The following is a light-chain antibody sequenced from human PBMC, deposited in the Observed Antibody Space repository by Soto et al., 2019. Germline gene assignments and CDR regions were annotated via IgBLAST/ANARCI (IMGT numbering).Light chain of an antibody. CDR1: QGVSND. Sequence: AIQMTQSPSSLSASVGDRVTITCRASQGVSNDVGWYQQKPGKAPRLLIYAASTLQSGVPSRFSGSQSATDFTLTISSLQPEDFATYYCLQDFAYPFTFGGGTKVEIK. J-gene: IGKJ4*01. CDR3: LQDFAYPFT. V-gene: IGKV1-6*01. CDR2: AAS.